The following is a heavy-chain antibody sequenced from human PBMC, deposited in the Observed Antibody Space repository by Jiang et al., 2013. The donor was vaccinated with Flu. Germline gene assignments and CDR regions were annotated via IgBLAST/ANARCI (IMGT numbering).Heavy chain of an antibody. Sequence: SGPGLVKPSQTLSLSCVISGDSVSRNGAAWHWIRQSPSRGLEWLARTLYRSQWENDYAVSVKSRISVDPDASKNELSLQLKSVTPDDTAVYYCVRGPPAYHYYGMDVWGQGTTVTVSS. CDR3: VRGPPAYHYYGMDV. J-gene: IGHJ6*02. CDR1: GDSVSRNGAA. V-gene: IGHV6-1*01. CDR2: TLYRSQWEN.